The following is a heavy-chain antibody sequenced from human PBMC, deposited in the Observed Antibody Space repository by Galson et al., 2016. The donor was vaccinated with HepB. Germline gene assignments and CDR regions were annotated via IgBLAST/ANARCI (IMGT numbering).Heavy chain of an antibody. D-gene: IGHD4-17*01. J-gene: IGHJ4*02. CDR1: GFTFSSQS. Sequence: SLRLSCATSGFTFSSQSMSWARQAPGKGLEWVSSINSVGSYIFYADSVKGRFTISRDNAKDSLYLQMNSLRVEDTAVYYCARDVRFRFDYWGQGTRVTV. CDR3: ARDVRFRFDY. V-gene: IGHV3-21*01. CDR2: INSVGSYI.